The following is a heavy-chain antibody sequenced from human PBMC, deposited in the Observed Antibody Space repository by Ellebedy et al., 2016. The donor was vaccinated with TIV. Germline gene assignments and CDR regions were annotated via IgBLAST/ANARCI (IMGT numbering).Heavy chain of an antibody. CDR2: IRTKAYAGTT. D-gene: IGHD3-10*01. J-gene: IGHJ4*02. V-gene: IGHV3-49*03. CDR3: SRAGYGSGSYEKGVDY. CDR1: GFPFGDYA. Sequence: GGSLTLSXTPSGFPFGDYAMSWFRHAPGKGLEWVGFIRTKAYAGTTDYAASVKGRFTSSRDDSKSIAYLQMNSLKTEDTDVYYCSRAGYGSGSYEKGVDYWGQGTLVTVSS.